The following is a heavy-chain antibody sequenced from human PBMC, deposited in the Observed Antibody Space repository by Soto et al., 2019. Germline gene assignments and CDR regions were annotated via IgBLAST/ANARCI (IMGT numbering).Heavy chain of an antibody. J-gene: IGHJ5*02. CDR3: ARSGYCSGGSCSFNWFDP. CDR1: GASVSSSSYY. D-gene: IGHD2-15*01. CDR2: VYYTGST. V-gene: IGHV4-61*01. Sequence: QVQLQESGPGLVQPSETLSLTCTVSGASVSSSSYYWIWIRQPLGKGLEWIAYVYYTGSTNYSPSLKSRVTIAMDTSKNQFSLKLNSVTAADSVVYYCARSGYCSGGSCSFNWFDPWGQGTMVTVSS.